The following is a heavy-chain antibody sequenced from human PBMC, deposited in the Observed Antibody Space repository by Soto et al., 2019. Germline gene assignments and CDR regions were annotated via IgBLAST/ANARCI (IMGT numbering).Heavy chain of an antibody. CDR1: GFTFSSYG. D-gene: IGHD3-22*01. V-gene: IGHV3-48*02. Sequence: PGGSLILSCSASGFTFSSYGMHWVRQAPGKGLEWVSYISSSSSTIYYADSVKGRFTLSRDNAKNSVYLQMNSPRDDDTAVYYCARDMYYDSSGYYPGYFQNWGQGNLVTVSS. CDR3: ARDMYYDSSGYYPGYFQN. CDR2: ISSSSSTI. J-gene: IGHJ1*01.